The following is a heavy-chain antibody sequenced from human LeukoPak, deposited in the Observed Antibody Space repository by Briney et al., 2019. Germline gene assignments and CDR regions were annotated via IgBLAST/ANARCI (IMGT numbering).Heavy chain of an antibody. CDR1: GYTFTSYG. J-gene: IGHJ3*02. Sequence: GASVKVSCKASGYTFTSYGISWVRQAPGQGLEWMGWMNPNSGNTGYAQKFQGRVTITRNTSISTAYMELSSLRSEDTAVYYCASGYCSGGSCPLGIWGQGTMVTVSS. V-gene: IGHV1-8*03. D-gene: IGHD2-15*01. CDR3: ASGYCSGGSCPLGI. CDR2: MNPNSGNT.